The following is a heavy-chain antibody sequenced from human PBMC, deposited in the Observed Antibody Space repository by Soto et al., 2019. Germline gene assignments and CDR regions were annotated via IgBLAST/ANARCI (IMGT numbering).Heavy chain of an antibody. CDR2: IRQDGSDK. CDR1: EFTFSSYW. V-gene: IGHV3-7*05. Sequence: GGSLRLSCAASEFTFSSYWMSWVRQAPGRGLEWLTKIRQDGSDKYYVDSVRGRFTISRDNAKNSLYLQMDSLRAEDTAVYYCATESSFRCDHWGQGTLVTVSS. D-gene: IGHD3-10*01. J-gene: IGHJ4*02. CDR3: ATESSFRCDH.